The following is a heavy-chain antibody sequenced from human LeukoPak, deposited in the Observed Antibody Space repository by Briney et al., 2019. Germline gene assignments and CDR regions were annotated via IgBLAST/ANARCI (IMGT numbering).Heavy chain of an antibody. CDR3: TRGFDHAKSGY. CDR2: IHFSGTI. Sequence: SETLSLTCTVSGDSISSTAYYWGWSRQPPGKGLAWLGMIHFSGTIYNNPSLMSRVTISVDTSKNQFSLKLTSVTAADTAVYYCTRGFDHAKSGYWGQGTLVTVSS. CDR1: GDSISSTAYY. J-gene: IGHJ4*02. D-gene: IGHD1-14*01. V-gene: IGHV4-39*01.